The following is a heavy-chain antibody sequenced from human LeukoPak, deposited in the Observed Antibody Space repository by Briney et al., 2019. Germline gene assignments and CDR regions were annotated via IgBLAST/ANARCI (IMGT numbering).Heavy chain of an antibody. CDR2: ISWNSGSI. V-gene: IGHV3-9*01. J-gene: IGHJ3*02. CDR1: GFTFDDYA. CDR3: LTYPDAFDI. Sequence: PGRSLRLSCAASGFTFDDYAMHWVRQAPGKGLEWVSGISWNSGSIGYADSVKGRFTISRDNAKNSLYLQMNSLRAEDTALYYCLTYPDAFDIWGQGTMVTVSS.